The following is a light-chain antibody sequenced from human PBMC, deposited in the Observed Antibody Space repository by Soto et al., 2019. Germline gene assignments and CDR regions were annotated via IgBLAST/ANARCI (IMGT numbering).Light chain of an antibody. CDR1: SSNIGAGYD. J-gene: IGLJ1*01. V-gene: IGLV1-40*01. CDR2: GNS. Sequence: QSVLTQPPSVSGAPGQRVTISGTGSSSNIGAGYDVHWYQQLPGTAPKLLIYGNSNRPSGVPYRFSGSKSGTSASLAITGLQAEDEADYYCQSYDSSLSGSNVFGTGTKLTVL. CDR3: QSYDSSLSGSNV.